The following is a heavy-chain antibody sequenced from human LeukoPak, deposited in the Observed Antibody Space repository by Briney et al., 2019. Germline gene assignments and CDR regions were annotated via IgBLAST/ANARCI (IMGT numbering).Heavy chain of an antibody. Sequence: GGSLRLSCAASGFTFSNYGMNWVRQAPGKGLEWVSYISSSSSTIYYADSVKGRFTISRDNAKNSLYLQMNSLRYEDTAVYFCARYGSGWGFDYWSQGTLVTVSS. CDR3: ARYGSGWGFDY. D-gene: IGHD6-19*01. V-gene: IGHV3-48*02. CDR2: ISSSSSTI. J-gene: IGHJ4*02. CDR1: GFTFSNYG.